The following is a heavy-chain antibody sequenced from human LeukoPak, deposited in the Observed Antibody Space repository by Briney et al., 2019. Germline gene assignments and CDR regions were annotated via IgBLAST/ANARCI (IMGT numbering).Heavy chain of an antibody. D-gene: IGHD2/OR15-2a*01. Sequence: SETLSLTCTVSGGSISSYYWSWIRQPPGKGLEWIGYIYYRGSTNYNPSLKSRVTISVDTSKNQFSLKLSSVTAADTAVYYCARGAFRLAFDIWGQGTMVTVSS. CDR3: ARGAFRLAFDI. V-gene: IGHV4-59*01. J-gene: IGHJ3*02. CDR1: GGSISSYY. CDR2: IYYRGST.